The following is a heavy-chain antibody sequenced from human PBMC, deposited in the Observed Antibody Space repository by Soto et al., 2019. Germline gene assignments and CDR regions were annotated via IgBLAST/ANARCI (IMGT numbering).Heavy chain of an antibody. D-gene: IGHD5-18*01. CDR3: AKCGVWDSYGLLSEY. V-gene: IGHV3-23*01. Sequence: EMQLLESGGGLVQPGGSLRLSCAASGFTFSSYAMSWVRQAPGKGLEWVSAISGSGGSTYYADSVKGRFTISRDNSKSTLYLQMNSLRAEDTAVYYCAKCGVWDSYGLLSEYWGQGTLVTVSS. J-gene: IGHJ4*02. CDR1: GFTFSSYA. CDR2: ISGSGGST.